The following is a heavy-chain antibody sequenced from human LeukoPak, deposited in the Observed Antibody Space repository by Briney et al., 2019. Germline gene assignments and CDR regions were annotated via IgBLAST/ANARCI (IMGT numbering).Heavy chain of an antibody. J-gene: IGHJ6*02. CDR3: AREGGYGDYYYYGMDV. CDR1: GGSISSGGYN. V-gene: IGHV4-31*03. CDR2: IYYSGST. D-gene: IGHD4-17*01. Sequence: SQTLSLTCTVSGGSISSGGYNWSWIRQHPRKGLECIGYIYYSGSTYYNPSLKSRVTISVDTSKNQFSLKLSSVTAADTAVYYCAREGGYGDYYYYGMDVWGQGTTVTVSS.